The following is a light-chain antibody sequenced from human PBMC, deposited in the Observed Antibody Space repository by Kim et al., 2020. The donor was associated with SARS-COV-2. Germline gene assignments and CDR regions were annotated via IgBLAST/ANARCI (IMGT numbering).Light chain of an antibody. Sequence: EIVLTQSPGTLSLSPGERATLSCRASQSVSSSHLAWYQQKPGQAPRLLIYSASRRATDIPERFSGSGSGTDFTLTISRLDPEDFAVYYCQHYDTSPPCTFGQGTKLEI. CDR1: QSVSSSH. CDR3: QHYDTSPPCT. V-gene: IGKV3-20*01. J-gene: IGKJ2*02. CDR2: SAS.